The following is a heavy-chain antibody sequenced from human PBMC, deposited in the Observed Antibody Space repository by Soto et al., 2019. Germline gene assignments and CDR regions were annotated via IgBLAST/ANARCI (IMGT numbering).Heavy chain of an antibody. CDR1: EYSFTSYW. CDR3: ARRQGGYCSSTACMGWFDP. CDR2: IYPGDSDT. Sequence: GESLKISCQGSEYSFTSYWIAWVRQMPGKGLEWMGIIYPGDSDTRYSPSFQGQVTISADKSISTAYLQWSSLKASDTAMYYCARRQGGYCSSTACMGWFDPWGQGTLVTVSS. D-gene: IGHD2-2*01. V-gene: IGHV5-51*01. J-gene: IGHJ5*02.